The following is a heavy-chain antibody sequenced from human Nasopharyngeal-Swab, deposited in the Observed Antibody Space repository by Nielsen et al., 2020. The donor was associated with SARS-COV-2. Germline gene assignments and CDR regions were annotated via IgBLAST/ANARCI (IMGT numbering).Heavy chain of an antibody. J-gene: IGHJ3*02. D-gene: IGHD3-10*01. CDR2: ISGDGDRV. Sequence: GESMKISCAASGFTFSIYAMSWVRQAPGKGLEWVSYISGDGDRVFYADSVKGRFTISRDNSASTMYLQMNSLRADDTAVYYCAKDVSLIRGYDAFDIWGQGTMVTVSS. CDR3: AKDVSLIRGYDAFDI. V-gene: IGHV3-23*01. CDR1: GFTFSIYA.